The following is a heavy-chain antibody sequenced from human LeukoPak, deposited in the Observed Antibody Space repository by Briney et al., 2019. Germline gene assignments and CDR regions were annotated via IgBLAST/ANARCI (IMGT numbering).Heavy chain of an antibody. CDR2: TYYRSKWSN. CDR3: ARIVGGAPDY. CDR1: GDSVSSNSAA. V-gene: IGHV6-1*01. J-gene: IGHJ4*02. D-gene: IGHD1-26*01. Sequence: SQTLSLTCAIYGDSVSSNSAAWNWIRQSPSRGLEWLGRTYYRSKWSNNYAISVKRRISINPDTSKNQFFLQLNPATPEDTAIYYCARIVGGAPDYWGQGTLVTVSS.